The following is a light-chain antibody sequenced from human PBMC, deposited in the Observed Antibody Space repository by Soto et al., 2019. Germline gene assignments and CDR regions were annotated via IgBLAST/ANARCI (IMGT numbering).Light chain of an antibody. CDR1: QSISSW. J-gene: IGKJ1*01. CDR2: DAS. Sequence: DIPMTQSPSTLSASVGDRVTITCRASQSISSWFAWYQQKPGKAPKLLIYDASSLESGVPSRFSGSGSGTEFTLTISSLQPDDFATYYCQQYNSYSPTFGQGTKVEIK. V-gene: IGKV1-5*01. CDR3: QQYNSYSPT.